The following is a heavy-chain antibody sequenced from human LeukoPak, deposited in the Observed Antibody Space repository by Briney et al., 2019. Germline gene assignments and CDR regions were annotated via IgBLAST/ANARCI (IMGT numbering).Heavy chain of an antibody. Sequence: ASVKVSCKAFGYTFTTYYIHWVRQAPGQGLEWMGMVNPSSGSTSYAQKFQGRVTITADKSTSTAYMELSSLRSEDTAVYYCARGTPGKGRFYDFWSGSYYYYMDVWGKGTTVTVSS. J-gene: IGHJ6*03. CDR1: GYTFTTYY. V-gene: IGHV1-46*01. CDR3: ARGTPGKGRFYDFWSGSYYYYMDV. D-gene: IGHD3-3*01. CDR2: VNPSSGST.